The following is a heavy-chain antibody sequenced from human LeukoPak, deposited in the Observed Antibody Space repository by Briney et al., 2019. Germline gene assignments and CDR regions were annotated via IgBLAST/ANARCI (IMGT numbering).Heavy chain of an antibody. Sequence: PGGSLTLSCAASGFTVSSNYMSWVRQAPGKGLEWVSVIYSGGSTYYADSVKGRFTISRDNSKNTLYLQMNSLRAEDTAVYYCARDHSSGYYFWGQGTLVTVSS. V-gene: IGHV3-66*02. J-gene: IGHJ4*02. CDR2: IYSGGST. CDR1: GFTVSSNY. CDR3: ARDHSSGYYF. D-gene: IGHD3-22*01.